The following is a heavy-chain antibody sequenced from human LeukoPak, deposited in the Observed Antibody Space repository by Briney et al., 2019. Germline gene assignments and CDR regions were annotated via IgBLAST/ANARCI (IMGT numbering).Heavy chain of an antibody. CDR2: IYYSGSI. CDR3: ARTPYYYDSSGYYLRQNFDY. CDR1: GGSISSYF. D-gene: IGHD3-22*01. J-gene: IGHJ4*02. V-gene: IGHV4-59*08. Sequence: SETLSLTCTVSGGSISSYFWSWIRQPPGKGLEWIGYIYYSGSINYNPSLKSRVTISVDTSKNQFSLKLSSVTAADTAVYYCARTPYYYDSSGYYLRQNFDYWGQGTLVTVFS.